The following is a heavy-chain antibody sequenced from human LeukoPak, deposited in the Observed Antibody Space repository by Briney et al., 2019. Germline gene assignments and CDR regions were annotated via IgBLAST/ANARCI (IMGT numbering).Heavy chain of an antibody. D-gene: IGHD3-22*01. CDR1: GYTFTGYY. V-gene: IGHV1-18*04. CDR2: ISAYNGNT. J-gene: IGHJ4*02. CDR3: AREVTTYYYDSSGYSPFDY. Sequence: ASVKVSCKASGYTFTGYYMHWVRQAPGQGLEWMGWISAYNGNTNYAQKLQGRVTMTTDTSTSTAYMELRSLRSDDTAVYYCAREVTTYYYDSSGYSPFDYWGQGTLVTVSS.